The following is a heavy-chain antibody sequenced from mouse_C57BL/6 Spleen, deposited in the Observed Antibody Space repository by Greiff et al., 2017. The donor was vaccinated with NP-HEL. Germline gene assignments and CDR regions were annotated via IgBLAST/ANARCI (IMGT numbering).Heavy chain of an antibody. CDR2: INPSSGYT. J-gene: IGHJ3*01. D-gene: IGHD2-1*01. CDR1: GYTFTSYT. CDR3: ARGGGNYGVAY. Sequence: VQLQESGAELARPGASVKMSCKASGYTFTSYTMHWVKQRPGQGLEWIGYINPSSGYTKYNQKFKDKATLTADKSSSTAYMQLSSLTSEDSAVYYCARGGGNYGVAYWGQGTLVTVSA. V-gene: IGHV1-4*01.